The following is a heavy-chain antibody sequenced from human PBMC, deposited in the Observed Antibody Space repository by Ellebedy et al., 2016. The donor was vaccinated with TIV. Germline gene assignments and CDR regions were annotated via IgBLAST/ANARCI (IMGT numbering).Heavy chain of an antibody. J-gene: IGHJ3*01. CDR1: GFTFSIYA. D-gene: IGHD2-21*02. Sequence: GESLKISXAASGFTFSIYAMSWVRQAPGKGLEWVSSISGSGDRTYYADSVKGRFTISRDNSKNTLYLQMNSLRAEDTAVYYCSNFKSGDYAAFDLWGQGTMVTVSS. CDR2: ISGSGDRT. V-gene: IGHV3-23*01. CDR3: SNFKSGDYAAFDL.